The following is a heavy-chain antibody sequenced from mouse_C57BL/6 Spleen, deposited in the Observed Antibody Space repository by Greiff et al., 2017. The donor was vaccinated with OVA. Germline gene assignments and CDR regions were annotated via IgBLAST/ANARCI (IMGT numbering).Heavy chain of an antibody. J-gene: IGHJ3*01. Sequence: QVHVKQPGAELVMPGASVKLSCKASGYTFTSYWMHWVKQRPGQGLEWIGEIDPSDSYTNYNQKFKGKSTLTVDKSSSTAYMQLSSLTSEDSAVYYCARFLGEGFAYWGQGTLVTVSA. CDR3: ARFLGEGFAY. V-gene: IGHV1-69*01. CDR2: IDPSDSYT. D-gene: IGHD4-1*01. CDR1: GYTFTSYW.